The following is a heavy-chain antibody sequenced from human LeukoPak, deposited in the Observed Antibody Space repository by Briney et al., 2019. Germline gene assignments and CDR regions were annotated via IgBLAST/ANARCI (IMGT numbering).Heavy chain of an antibody. V-gene: IGHV4-39*07. CDR1: GGSMTNNTFY. J-gene: IGHJ5*02. D-gene: IGHD3-10*01. CDR2: IYHTGPT. CDR3: GRVLIWFGQLQNWFDA. Sequence: SETLSLTCTVSGGSMTNNTFYWGWIRQPPGKGLEWIGSIYHTGPTYYNPSLKSRVTISVDTSKNQFSLTLSSVTAADTAVYYCGRVLIWFGQLQNWFDAWGPGTLVTVSS.